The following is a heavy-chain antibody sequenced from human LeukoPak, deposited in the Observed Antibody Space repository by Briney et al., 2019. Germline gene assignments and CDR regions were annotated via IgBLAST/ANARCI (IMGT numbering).Heavy chain of an antibody. J-gene: IGHJ4*02. CDR2: ISSSGSTI. V-gene: IGHV3-48*04. D-gene: IGHD3-3*01. CDR3: ARVADFWSGYYYYFDY. CDR1: GFTFSNYW. Sequence: GGSLRLSCEGSGFTFSNYWMGWVRQAPGKRLEWVSYISSSGSTIYYADSVKGRFTISRDNAKNSLYLQMNSLRAEDTAVYYCARVADFWSGYYYYFDYWGQGTLVTVSS.